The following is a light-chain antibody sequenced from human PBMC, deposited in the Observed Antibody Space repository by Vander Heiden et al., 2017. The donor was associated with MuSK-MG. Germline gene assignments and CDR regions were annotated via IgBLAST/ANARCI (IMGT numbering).Light chain of an antibody. CDR3: QQRDNTPIT. Sequence: IQMTEVASSLSASLGDRVTITCRASQNISTYLHWYQQKPGQAPRLLMYDASNLQSGVPSRFSGSGSGTYFTLTISRRQPDDFATYYCQQRDNTPITFGQGTRLEIK. CDR2: DAS. V-gene: IGKV1-39*01. CDR1: QNISTY. J-gene: IGKJ5*01.